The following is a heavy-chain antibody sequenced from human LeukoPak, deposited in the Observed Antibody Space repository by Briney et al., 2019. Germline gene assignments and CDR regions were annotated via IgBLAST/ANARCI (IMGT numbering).Heavy chain of an antibody. D-gene: IGHD6-19*01. J-gene: IGHJ4*02. V-gene: IGHV3-73*01. CDR2: IRSKANSYAT. CDR3: TRRGYSSGWYEDY. Sequence: QPGGSLRLSCAASGFTFSGSAMHWVRQASGKGLEWVGRIRSKANSYATAYAASVKGRFTISRDDSKNTAYLQMNSLKTEDTAVYYCTRRGYSSGWYEDYRGQGTLVTVSS. CDR1: GFTFSGSA.